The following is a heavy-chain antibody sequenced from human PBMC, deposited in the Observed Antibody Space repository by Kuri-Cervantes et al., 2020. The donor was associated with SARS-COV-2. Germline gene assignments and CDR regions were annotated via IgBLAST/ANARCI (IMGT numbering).Heavy chain of an antibody. CDR1: GFTFSSYS. Sequence: GGSLRLSCAASGFTFSSYSMNWVRQAPGKGLEWVSYISSSGSTIYYADSVKGRFTISRDNAKNSLYLQMNSLRAEDTAVYYCARGYDFWSGYFFGMDVWGQGTTVTVSS. V-gene: IGHV3-48*04. J-gene: IGHJ6*02. CDR2: ISSSGSTI. D-gene: IGHD3-3*01. CDR3: ARGYDFWSGYFFGMDV.